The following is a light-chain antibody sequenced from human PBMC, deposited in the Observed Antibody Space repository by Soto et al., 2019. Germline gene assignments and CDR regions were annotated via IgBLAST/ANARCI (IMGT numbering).Light chain of an antibody. CDR2: AAS. J-gene: IGKJ1*01. Sequence: DFQMTQSPSTLSASVGDRVTITCRASQSISRNLDWYQQKLGKAPKLLIFAASSLQSGVPSRFSGSGSGTYFTLTITSLQPEDFATYYCQQSDTTPWTFGQWTKVDIK. CDR3: QQSDTTPWT. V-gene: IGKV1-39*01. CDR1: QSISRN.